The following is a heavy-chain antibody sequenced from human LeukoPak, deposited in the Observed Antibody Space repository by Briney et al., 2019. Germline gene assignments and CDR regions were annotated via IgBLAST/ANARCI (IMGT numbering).Heavy chain of an antibody. CDR3: ARVGRGDSYFDY. D-gene: IGHD2-21*02. CDR1: GDSVSSNSAT. CDR2: TYYRSKWYN. J-gene: IGHJ4*02. Sequence: SQTLSLTCAISGDSVSSNSATWHWIRQSPSRGLEWLARTYYRSKWYNDYAVFVKSRITINPDTSKNQFSLQVDSVTPEDTAVYYCARVGRGDSYFDYWGQGTLVTVSS. V-gene: IGHV6-1*01.